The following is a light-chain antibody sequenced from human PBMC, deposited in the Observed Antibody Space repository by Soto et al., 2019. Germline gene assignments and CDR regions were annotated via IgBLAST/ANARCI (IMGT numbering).Light chain of an antibody. CDR3: SSYTSSSTLDVV. V-gene: IGLV2-14*01. Sequence: QSALTQPASVSGSPGQSITISCTGTSSDVGGYNYVSWYQQHPGKAPKLMIYDVSNRPSGVSNRFSGSKSGNTASLTISGLQAXDEADYYCSSYTSSSTLDVVFGGGTKLTVL. CDR1: SSDVGGYNY. J-gene: IGLJ2*01. CDR2: DVS.